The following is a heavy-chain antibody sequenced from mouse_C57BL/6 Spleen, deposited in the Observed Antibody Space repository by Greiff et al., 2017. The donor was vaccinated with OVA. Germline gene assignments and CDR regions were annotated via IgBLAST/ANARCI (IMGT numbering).Heavy chain of an antibody. CDR2: IRSKSNNYAT. J-gene: IGHJ3*01. Sequence: EVKVVESGGGLVQPKGSLKLSCAASGFSFNTYAMNWVRPAPGTGLEWVARIRSKSNNYATYYADSVKDRFTISRDDSESMLYLQMNNLKTEDTAMYYCVSPPGYGSSVFAYWGQGTLVTVSA. CDR1: GFSFNTYA. CDR3: VSPPGYGSSVFAY. D-gene: IGHD1-1*01. V-gene: IGHV10-1*01.